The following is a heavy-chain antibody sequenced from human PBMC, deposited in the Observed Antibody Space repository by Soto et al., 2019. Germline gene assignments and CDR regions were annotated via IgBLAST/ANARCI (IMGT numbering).Heavy chain of an antibody. CDR3: ARDLLSQKPIRRGYIYVGQGWFDP. D-gene: IGHD5-12*01. CDR1: GGSVSSGNYF. J-gene: IGHJ5*02. Sequence: SGTLSLSCIVSGGSVSSGNYFWTWILHPPGKRLEWIGHIYHSVSTHYNPSLKGRVAILADTYKNQFSLKLSYVTAADTAPYYCARDLLSQKPIRRGYIYVGQGWFDPWGPGTLVT. V-gene: IGHV4-61*01. CDR2: IYHSVST.